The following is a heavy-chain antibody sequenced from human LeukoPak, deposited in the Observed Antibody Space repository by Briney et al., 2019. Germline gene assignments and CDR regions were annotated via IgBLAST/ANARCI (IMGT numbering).Heavy chain of an antibody. J-gene: IGHJ6*03. V-gene: IGHV4-4*07. CDR3: ARDGVADLYYYYYMDV. CDR2: IYTSGST. CDR1: GGSISNYY. Sequence: SETLSLTSTVSGGSISNYYWSWIRQPVGKGLAWIGRIYTSGSTNYNPSLKSRVTISVDTSKNQFSLKLSSVTAADTAVYYCARDGVADLYYYYYMDVWGKGTTVTVSS. D-gene: IGHD2-15*01.